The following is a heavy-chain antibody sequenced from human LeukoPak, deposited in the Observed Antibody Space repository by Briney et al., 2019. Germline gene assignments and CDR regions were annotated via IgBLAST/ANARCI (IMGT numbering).Heavy chain of an antibody. J-gene: IGHJ4*02. Sequence: GGSLRLSCAASGFTFSSYAMHWVRQAPGKGLEWVAVISYDGSNKYYADSVKGRFTISRDNSQNTLYLQMNSLRAEDTAVYYCARDIAAGYWGQGTLVTVSS. V-gene: IGHV3-30-3*01. CDR2: ISYDGSNK. CDR1: GFTFSSYA. D-gene: IGHD6-13*01. CDR3: ARDIAAGY.